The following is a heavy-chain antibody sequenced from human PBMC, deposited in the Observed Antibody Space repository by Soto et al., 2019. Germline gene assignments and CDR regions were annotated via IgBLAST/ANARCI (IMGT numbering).Heavy chain of an antibody. V-gene: IGHV3-73*01. J-gene: IGHJ5*02. Sequence: PGGSLRLSCAASGFTFSGSAMHWVRQASGKGLEWVGRIRSKANSYATAYAASVKGRFTISRDDSKNTAYLQMNSLKTEDTAVYYCTRHVAAPGFDPWGQGTLVTVSS. CDR3: TRHVAAPGFDP. CDR1: GFTFSGSA. D-gene: IGHD6-25*01. CDR2: IRSKANSYAT.